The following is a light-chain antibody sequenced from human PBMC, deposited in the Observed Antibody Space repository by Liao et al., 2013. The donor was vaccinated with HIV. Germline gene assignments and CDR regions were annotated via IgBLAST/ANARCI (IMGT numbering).Light chain of an antibody. CDR2: QDN. CDR3: QAWDSNSWV. V-gene: IGLV3-1*01. Sequence: SYELTQPPSVSVSPGQTASITCSGDELGDKYACWYQQKPGQSPVLVIYQDNKRPSGIPERFSGSNSGNTATLTISGTQTMDEADYYCQAWDSNSWVFGGGTELTVL. CDR1: ELGDKY. J-gene: IGLJ3*02.